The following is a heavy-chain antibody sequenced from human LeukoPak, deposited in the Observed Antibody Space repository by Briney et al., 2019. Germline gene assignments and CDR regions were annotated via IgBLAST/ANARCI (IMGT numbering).Heavy chain of an antibody. Sequence: GASVKVSCKVSGYTLTELSMHWVRQAPGKGLEWMGGFDPEDGETIYAQKFQGRVTMTEDTSTDTAYMELSNLRSEDTAVYYCATDSYGSGFGVYWGQGTLVTVSS. D-gene: IGHD3-10*01. CDR2: FDPEDGET. V-gene: IGHV1-24*01. CDR1: GYTLTELS. CDR3: ATDSYGSGFGVY. J-gene: IGHJ4*02.